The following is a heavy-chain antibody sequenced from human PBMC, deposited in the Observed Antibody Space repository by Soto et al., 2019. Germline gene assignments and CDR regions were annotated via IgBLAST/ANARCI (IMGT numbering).Heavy chain of an antibody. D-gene: IGHD3-10*01. CDR3: ARVHPKFGELGVFDY. CDR2: IYYSGST. V-gene: IGHV4-31*03. Sequence: PSETLSLTCTVSGGSISSGGYYWSWIRQHPGKGLEWIGYIYYSGSTYYNPSLKSRVTISVDTSKNQFSLKLSSVTAADTAVYYCARVHPKFGELGVFDYWGQGALVTVSS. CDR1: GGSISSGGYY. J-gene: IGHJ4*02.